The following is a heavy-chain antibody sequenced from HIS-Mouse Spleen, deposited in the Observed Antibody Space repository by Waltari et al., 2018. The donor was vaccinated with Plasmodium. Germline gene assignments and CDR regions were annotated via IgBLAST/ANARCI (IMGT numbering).Heavy chain of an antibody. J-gene: IGHJ2*01. CDR3: ASSWYWYFDL. D-gene: IGHD6-13*01. CDR2: INKDGSEK. CDR1: GFTFSSYW. Sequence: EVQLVESGGGLVQPGGSLRLSCAASGFTFSSYWMSWVRQGPGKGVEWVANINKDGSEKYYVDSVKGRFTISRDNAKNSRYLQMNSLRAEDTAVYYCASSWYWYFDLWGRGTLVTVSS. V-gene: IGHV3-7*01.